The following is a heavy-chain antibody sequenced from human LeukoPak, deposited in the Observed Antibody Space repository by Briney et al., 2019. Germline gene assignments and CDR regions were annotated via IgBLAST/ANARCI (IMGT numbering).Heavy chain of an antibody. Sequence: GGSLRLSCAASGFTFRSYAMHWVRQAPGKGLEWVAVISNDGTNKYYADSVKGRFTISRDNSKNSLYLQMNSLRAEDTAVYYCARAPPLVPEELVRGYYYYMDVWGKGTTVTISS. J-gene: IGHJ6*03. CDR3: ARAPPLVPEELVRGYYYYMDV. CDR1: GFTFRSYA. V-gene: IGHV3-30*04. CDR2: ISNDGTNK. D-gene: IGHD1-1*01.